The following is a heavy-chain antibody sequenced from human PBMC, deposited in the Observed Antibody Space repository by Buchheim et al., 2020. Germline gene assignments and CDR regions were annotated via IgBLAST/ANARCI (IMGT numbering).Heavy chain of an antibody. CDR3: ARASFEQYSSGWYPSAIDY. V-gene: IGHV1-2*02. CDR2: INPNSGGT. J-gene: IGHJ4*02. D-gene: IGHD6-19*01. Sequence: QVQLVQSGAEVKKPGASVKVSCKASGYTFTGYYMHWVRQAPGQGLEWMGWINPNSGGTNYAQKFQGRVTMTRDTSISTAYMELNRLRSDDTAVYYCARASFEQYSSGWYPSAIDYWGQGTL. CDR1: GYTFTGYY.